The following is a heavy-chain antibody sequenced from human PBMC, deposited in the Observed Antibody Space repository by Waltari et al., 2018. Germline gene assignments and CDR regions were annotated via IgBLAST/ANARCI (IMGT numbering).Heavy chain of an antibody. V-gene: IGHV5-51*03. Sequence: DVQLVQSGAEVKKPGESLKIPCKGSGYSVPSYCIRWVRPMPGKGLAGMGIIYPGDSDTRYSPSFQGQVTISADKSISTAYLQWSSLKASDTAMYYCASRHFRDGYEFDYWGQGTLVTVSS. CDR1: GYSVPSYC. CDR3: ASRHFRDGYEFDY. CDR2: IYPGDSDT. D-gene: IGHD5-12*01. J-gene: IGHJ4*02.